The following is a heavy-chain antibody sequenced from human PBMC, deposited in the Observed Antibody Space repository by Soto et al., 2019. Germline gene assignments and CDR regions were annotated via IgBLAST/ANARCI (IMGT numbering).Heavy chain of an antibody. D-gene: IGHD3-22*01. CDR1: GYTFTSYY. J-gene: IGHJ4*02. CDR3: ARALQKDYYDSSGSGY. V-gene: IGHV1-46*01. CDR2: INPSGGST. Sequence: ASVKVSCKASGYTFTSYYMHWVRQAPGQGLEWMGIINPSGGSTSYAQKFQGRVTMTRDTSTSTVYMELSSLRSEDTAVYYCARALQKDYYDSSGSGYWGQGTPVTVSS.